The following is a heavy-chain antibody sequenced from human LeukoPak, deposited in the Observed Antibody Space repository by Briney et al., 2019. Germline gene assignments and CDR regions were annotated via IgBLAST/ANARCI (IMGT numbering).Heavy chain of an antibody. CDR3: ARSGVVPAALPDY. Sequence: ASVKVSCKTSGYTFSNYDINWVRQVTGQGLEWMGWISAYNGNTNYAQKLQGRVTMTTDTSTSTAYMELRSLRSDDTAVYYCARSGVVPAALPDYWGQGTLVTVSS. CDR1: GYTFSNYD. D-gene: IGHD2-2*02. V-gene: IGHV1-18*01. J-gene: IGHJ4*02. CDR2: ISAYNGNT.